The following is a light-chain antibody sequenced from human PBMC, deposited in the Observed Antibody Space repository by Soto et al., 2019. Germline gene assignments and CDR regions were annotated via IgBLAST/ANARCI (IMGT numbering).Light chain of an antibody. J-gene: IGKJ3*01. CDR1: QSVSSN. CDR2: DAS. CDR3: QQNNTWPLT. Sequence: ETVMTQSPATLSVSPGERPTLSCRASQSVSSNLAWYQQKPGQAPRLLIYDASTRATGIPARFSGSGSGTEFPLTISSLQSEDFAVYYCQQNNTWPLTFGPGTKVDIK. V-gene: IGKV3-15*01.